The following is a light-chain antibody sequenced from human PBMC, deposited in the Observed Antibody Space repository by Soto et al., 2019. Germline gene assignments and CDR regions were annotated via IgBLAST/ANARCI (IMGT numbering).Light chain of an antibody. CDR2: SAS. Sequence: EIVLTQSPATLSVSPGEKVTLSCRASHNVKNNVAWYQQKPGQAPRLLTYSASTRATGLPARFSGSGFGTEFSLTISSLQSEDFAVYYCQHYNAWPLTFGGGTKVETK. J-gene: IGKJ4*01. CDR3: QHYNAWPLT. V-gene: IGKV3-15*01. CDR1: HNVKNN.